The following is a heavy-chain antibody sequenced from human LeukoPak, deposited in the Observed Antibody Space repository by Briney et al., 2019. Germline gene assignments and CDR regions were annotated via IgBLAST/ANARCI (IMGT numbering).Heavy chain of an antibody. J-gene: IGHJ6*02. V-gene: IGHV3-30-3*01. CDR2: ILYDGSNT. CDR3: ARVGNSGYAHYLYYGMDV. D-gene: IGHD5-12*01. CDR1: GFTFSNYA. Sequence: GGSLRLSCAASGFTFSNYAMNWVRQAPGKGLDWVAVILYDGSNTYYADSVKGRFTISRDNSKNTLYLQMNSLGAEDTALYYCARVGNSGYAHYLYYGMDVWGQGTTVTVS.